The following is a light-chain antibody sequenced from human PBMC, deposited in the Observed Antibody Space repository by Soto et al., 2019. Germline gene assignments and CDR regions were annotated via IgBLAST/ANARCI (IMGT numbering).Light chain of an antibody. CDR3: QQYNHWPFT. Sequence: EVVMTQSPATLSVSPGEGATLSCRASQSVSGKIAWSQQKPGQAPILLIYGASARATNIPARFSGSGSGTNFALTISSLQYEDFAVYYCQQYNHWPFTFGGGTKVQIK. CDR1: QSVSGK. V-gene: IGKV3-15*01. CDR2: GAS. J-gene: IGKJ4*01.